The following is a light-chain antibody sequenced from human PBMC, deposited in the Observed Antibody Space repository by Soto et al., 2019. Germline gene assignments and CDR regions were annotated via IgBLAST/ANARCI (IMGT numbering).Light chain of an antibody. CDR1: SGHSSYA. Sequence: QLVLTQSPSASASLGASVTLTCTLSSGHSSYAIAWHHQQPEKGPRYLMKLNSDGSHNKGDGIPDRFSASSSGAERYLTISSLQSEDESDYSCQTWVTGIYVFGTGTKLTVL. J-gene: IGLJ1*01. CDR2: LNSDGSH. V-gene: IGLV4-69*01. CDR3: QTWVTGIYV.